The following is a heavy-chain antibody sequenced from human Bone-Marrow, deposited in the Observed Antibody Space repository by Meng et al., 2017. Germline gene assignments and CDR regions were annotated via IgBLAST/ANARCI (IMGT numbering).Heavy chain of an antibody. CDR3: AKHSA. CDR1: GFSFSSYA. V-gene: IGHV3-23*01. J-gene: IGHJ4*02. CDR2: ITGSGGST. Sequence: GRVLGSGGGLVRPGGSLRLSCAASGFSFSSYAMSWVRRAPGKGLEWLSAITGSGGSTYYADSVKGRFTISRDNSKNTLYLQMNSLRAEDTAIYYCAKHSAWGQGTLVTVSS.